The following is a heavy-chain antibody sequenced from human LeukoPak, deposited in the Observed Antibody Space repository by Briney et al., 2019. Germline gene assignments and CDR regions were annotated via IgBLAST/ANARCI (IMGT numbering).Heavy chain of an antibody. V-gene: IGHV3-21*01. D-gene: IGHD3-10*01. J-gene: IGHJ6*03. CDR2: ISSLTSTYI. CDR1: GFNFRSYS. CDR3: ARDRYYYTSGEVDSFHYYYMDV. Sequence: TGGSLRLSCAAFGFNFRSYSMNWVRQAPGKGLEWVSSISSLTSTYIYYADSVKGRFTISRDNAKNSVYLQLDSLRVEDTAVYYCARDRYYYTSGEVDSFHYYYMDVWGKGTTVTISS.